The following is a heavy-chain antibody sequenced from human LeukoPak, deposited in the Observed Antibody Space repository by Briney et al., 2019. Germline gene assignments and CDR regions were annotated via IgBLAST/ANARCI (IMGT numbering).Heavy chain of an antibody. Sequence: PGGSLRLSCSASGFTFSTQPMHWVRQAPGKGLEYVSGSSGNGRSTYYADSVKGRFTISRDNSKNTLYLQMSSLRPEDTAVYYCVNQISGWVYWGQGTLVTVSS. V-gene: IGHV3-64D*06. CDR2: SSGNGRST. J-gene: IGHJ4*02. D-gene: IGHD6-19*01. CDR3: VNQISGWVY. CDR1: GFTFSTQP.